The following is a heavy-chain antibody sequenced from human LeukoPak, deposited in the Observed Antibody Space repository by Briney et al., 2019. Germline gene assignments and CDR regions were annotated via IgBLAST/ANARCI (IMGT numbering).Heavy chain of an antibody. CDR2: IYYSGST. D-gene: IGHD6-13*01. Sequence: SETLSLTCTVCGGSISSYYWRWIRQPPGKGLEWIGYIYYSGSTNYNPSLKRRVTISVDKSKNQFSLKLSSVTAADTAVYYCARWVAAAGPTGYWFDPWGQGTLVTVSS. CDR3: ARWVAAAGPTGYWFDP. V-gene: IGHV4-59*01. J-gene: IGHJ5*02. CDR1: GGSISSYY.